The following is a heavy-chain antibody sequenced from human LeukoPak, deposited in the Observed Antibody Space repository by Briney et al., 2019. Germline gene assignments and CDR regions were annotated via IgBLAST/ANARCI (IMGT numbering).Heavy chain of an antibody. J-gene: IGHJ4*02. D-gene: IGHD3-10*01. V-gene: IGHV4-39*07. CDR1: GGSISSSTYY. Sequence: SETLSLTCTVSGGSISSSTYYWGWIRQPPGKGLEWIGTIYYGGSTYYNPSLKSRVTISVDMSKNQFSLKLRSVTAADTAVYYCATVAVIRGVTYFDYWGQGTLVTVSS. CDR3: ATVAVIRGVTYFDY. CDR2: IYYGGST.